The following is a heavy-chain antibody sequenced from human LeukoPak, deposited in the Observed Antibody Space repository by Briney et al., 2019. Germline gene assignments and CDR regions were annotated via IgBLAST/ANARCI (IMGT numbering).Heavy chain of an antibody. J-gene: IGHJ5*02. CDR2: IIPIFGTA. Sequence: SVKVSCKASGGTFSSYAISWVRQAPGQGLEWMGGIIPIFGTANYAQKFQGRVTITTDESTSTAYMELSSLRSEDTAVYYCARDPGIAAAGYSWFDPWGQGTLVTVSS. CDR3: ARDPGIAAAGYSWFDP. V-gene: IGHV1-69*05. CDR1: GGTFSSYA. D-gene: IGHD6-13*01.